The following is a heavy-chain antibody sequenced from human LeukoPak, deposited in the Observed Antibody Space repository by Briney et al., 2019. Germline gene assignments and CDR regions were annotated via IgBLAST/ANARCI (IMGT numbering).Heavy chain of an antibody. J-gene: IGHJ5*02. Sequence: ASVKVSCKASGYPFTSYYMLWVRQAPGKGLEWMGIIHHRGGSTSYAQKLQGRVTMTRDAYQSTVYMELRSVRSEDTAVYYCARAPGNSQWCDPWGQGTLVTVSS. V-gene: IGHV1-46*01. CDR1: GYPFTSYY. D-gene: IGHD2/OR15-2a*01. CDR2: IHHRGGST. CDR3: ARAPGNSQWCDP.